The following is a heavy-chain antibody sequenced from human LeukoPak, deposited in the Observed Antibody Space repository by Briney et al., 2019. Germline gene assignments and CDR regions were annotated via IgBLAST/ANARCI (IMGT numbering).Heavy chain of an antibody. V-gene: IGHV3-23*01. CDR2: ISGSGGST. J-gene: IGHJ6*02. CDR3: AKASRIPLLWFGEASNGMDV. D-gene: IGHD3-10*01. Sequence: GGSLRLSCAASGFTFSSYAMSWVRQAPGKGLEWVSAISGSGGSTYYADSVKGRFTISRDNAKNSLYLQMNSLRAEDTALYYCAKASRIPLLWFGEASNGMDVWGQGTRSPSP. CDR1: GFTFSSYA.